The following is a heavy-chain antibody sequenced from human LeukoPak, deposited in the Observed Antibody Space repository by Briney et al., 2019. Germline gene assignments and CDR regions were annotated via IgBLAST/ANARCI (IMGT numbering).Heavy chain of an antibody. J-gene: IGHJ4*02. Sequence: SETRSLTCAVYGGSFSGYYWSWIRQPPGKGLEWIGEINHSGSTNYNSSLKSRVTISVDTSKNQFSLKLSSVTAADTAVYYCARGVGYCSGGSCYSADFDDWGQGTLVTVSS. D-gene: IGHD2-15*01. CDR3: ARGVGYCSGGSCYSADFDD. CDR2: INHSGST. V-gene: IGHV4-34*01. CDR1: GGSFSGYY.